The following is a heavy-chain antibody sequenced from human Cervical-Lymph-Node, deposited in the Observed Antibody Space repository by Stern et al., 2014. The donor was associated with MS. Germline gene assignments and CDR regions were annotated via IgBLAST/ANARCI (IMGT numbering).Heavy chain of an antibody. CDR3: ASAYSSSHYYFDY. V-gene: IGHV3-33*01. CDR1: GFSFSRYA. J-gene: IGHJ4*02. D-gene: IGHD6-13*01. Sequence: DQLVESGGGVVQPGRSLRLSCAASGFSFSRYAMHWVRQAPGKGLEWVARIWYDESNPYYADSVTGRFTISRDNFKNTLYLQMNSLRAEDTAVYYCASAYSSSHYYFDYWGQGTLVTVSS. CDR2: IWYDESNP.